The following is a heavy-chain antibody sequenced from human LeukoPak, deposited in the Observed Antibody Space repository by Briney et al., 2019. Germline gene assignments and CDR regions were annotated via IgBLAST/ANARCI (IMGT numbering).Heavy chain of an antibody. V-gene: IGHV3-9*01. CDR1: GFTFDDYA. CDR3: AKDRRDGYTGGNAFDI. Sequence: GGSLRLSCAASGFTFDDYAMHWVRHAPGKGLEWVSGISWNSGSIGYADSVKGRFTISRDNAKNSLYLQMNSLRAEDTALYYCAKDRRDGYTGGNAFDIWGQGTMVTVSS. D-gene: IGHD5-24*01. CDR2: ISWNSGSI. J-gene: IGHJ3*02.